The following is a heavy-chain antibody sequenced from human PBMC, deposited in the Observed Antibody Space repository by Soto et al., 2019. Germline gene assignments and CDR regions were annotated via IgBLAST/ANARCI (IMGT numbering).Heavy chain of an antibody. V-gene: IGHV1-69*13. D-gene: IGHD3-22*01. CDR2: IIPIFGTA. J-gene: IGHJ6*02. CDR3: ARYYYDSSGYYYEHYNYGMDV. CDR1: GGTFSSYA. Sequence: ASVKVSCKASGGTFSSYAISWVRQAPGQGLEWMGGIIPIFGTANYAQKFQGRVTITADESTSTAYMELSSLRSEDTAVYYCARYYYDSSGYYYEHYNYGMDVWGQGTTVTVSS.